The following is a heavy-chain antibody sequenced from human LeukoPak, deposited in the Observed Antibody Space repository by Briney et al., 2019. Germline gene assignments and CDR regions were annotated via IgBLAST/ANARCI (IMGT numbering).Heavy chain of an antibody. CDR3: AREMMPPRTNGITYYFDY. V-gene: IGHV4-39*02. Sequence: PSETLSLTCTVSGGSIRSSYYYWGWIRQPPGKGLEWIGSIYDSGSTYYNPSLKSRVTISVDTSKNQFSLKLNSVTAADTAVYYCAREMMPPRTNGITYYFDYWGQGTLVTVSS. J-gene: IGHJ4*02. CDR2: IYDSGST. CDR1: GGSIRSSYYY. D-gene: IGHD2-8*01.